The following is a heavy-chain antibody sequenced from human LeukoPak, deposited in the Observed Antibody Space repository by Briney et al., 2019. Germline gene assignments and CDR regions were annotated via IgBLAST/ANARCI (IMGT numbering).Heavy chain of an antibody. J-gene: IGHJ4*02. V-gene: IGHV3-74*01. CDR3: ARDRYDFWSGQYYFDS. CDR2: VNTDGSNT. CDR1: GFIFSSYW. Sequence: GGSLRLSCAGSGFIFSSYWMHWVRHAPGKGLVWVSRVNTDGSNTTYADSVKGRFTISRDNAKNTLYLQMNSLRAEDTAVYYCARDRYDFWSGQYYFDSWGRGTLVTVSS. D-gene: IGHD3-3*01.